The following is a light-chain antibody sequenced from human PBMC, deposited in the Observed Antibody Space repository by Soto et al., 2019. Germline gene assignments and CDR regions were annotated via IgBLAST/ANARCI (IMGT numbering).Light chain of an antibody. CDR1: QSVGSN. V-gene: IGKV3-15*01. CDR3: QQYHNWPPLT. J-gene: IGKJ5*01. CDR2: GAS. Sequence: EIVMTQSAATLSVSPGERATLSCRPSQSVGSNLAWYQQKPGQAPRLLIYGASTRATGIPARFSGSGSGTEFTLTISSLQSEDFAIYYCQQYHNWPPLTFGQGTRLDIK.